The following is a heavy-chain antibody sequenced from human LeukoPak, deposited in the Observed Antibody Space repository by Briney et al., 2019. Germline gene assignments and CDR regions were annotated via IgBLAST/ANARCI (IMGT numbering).Heavy chain of an antibody. J-gene: IGHJ4*02. V-gene: IGHV1-18*01. CDR2: ISAYNGNT. CDR3: ARTPDPDIVVVVAAKVSDY. D-gene: IGHD2-15*01. Sequence: ASVKVSCKASGYTFTSYGISWVRQAPGQGLEWMGWISAYNGNTNCAQKLQGRVTMTTDTSTSTAYMELRSLRSDDTAVYYCARTPDPDIVVVVAAKVSDYWGQGTLVTVSS. CDR1: GYTFTSYG.